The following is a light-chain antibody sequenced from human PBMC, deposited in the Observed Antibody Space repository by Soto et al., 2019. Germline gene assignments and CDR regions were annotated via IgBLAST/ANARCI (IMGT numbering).Light chain of an antibody. Sequence: EIVLTQSPGTLSLSPGERATLSCRASQSVSSSYLAWYQRKPGQAPRLLIYGASSRATGIPDRFSGSGSETDYTLSISRLEPEDFAVYYCQQYGSSPVTFGQGTKVEIK. J-gene: IGKJ1*01. CDR3: QQYGSSPVT. V-gene: IGKV3-20*01. CDR1: QSVSSSY. CDR2: GAS.